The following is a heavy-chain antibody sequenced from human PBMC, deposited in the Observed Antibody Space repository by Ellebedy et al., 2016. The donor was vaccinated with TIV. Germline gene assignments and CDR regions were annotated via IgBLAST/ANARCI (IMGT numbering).Heavy chain of an antibody. Sequence: SETLSLTXAAYGGSFSGYYWSWIRQPPGKGLEWIGEINHSGSTNYNPSLKSRVTISVDTSKNQFSLKLSSVTAADTAVYYCARSVVPAAIAAFDIWGQGTMVTVSS. J-gene: IGHJ3*02. CDR3: ARSVVPAAIAAFDI. CDR2: INHSGST. D-gene: IGHD2-2*02. CDR1: GGSFSGYY. V-gene: IGHV4-34*01.